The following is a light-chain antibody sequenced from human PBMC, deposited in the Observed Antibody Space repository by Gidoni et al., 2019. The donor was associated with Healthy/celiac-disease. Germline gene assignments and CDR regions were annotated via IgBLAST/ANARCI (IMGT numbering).Light chain of an antibody. CDR3: QKYNSAPPWT. Sequence: DSTLTQSPSSLSASVGDRVTITCRASQGISNYLAWYQQKPGKVPKLLIYAASTLQSGVPSRFSGSGSGTDFTLTISSLQPEDFATYYCQKYNSAPPWTFGQGTKVEIK. V-gene: IGKV1-27*01. CDR2: AAS. J-gene: IGKJ1*01. CDR1: QGISNY.